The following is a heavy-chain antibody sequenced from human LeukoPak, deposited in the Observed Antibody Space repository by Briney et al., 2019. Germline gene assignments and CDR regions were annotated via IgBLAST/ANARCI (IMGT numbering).Heavy chain of an antibody. V-gene: IGHV3-53*01. CDR1: GFTVFSNY. CDR2: IYSGGST. D-gene: IGHD6-13*01. Sequence: GGSLRLSCAASGFTVFSNYMSWVRQAPGKGLEWVSVIYSGGSTYYADSVKGRFTISRANSKNTLYLQMNSLRAEGTAVYYCARRSGSSWSDAFDIWGQGTMVTVSS. J-gene: IGHJ3*02. CDR3: ARRSGSSWSDAFDI.